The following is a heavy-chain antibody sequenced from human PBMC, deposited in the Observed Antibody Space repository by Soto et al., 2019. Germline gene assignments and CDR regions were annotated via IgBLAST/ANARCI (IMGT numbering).Heavy chain of an antibody. CDR3: TPPPYCSSTSCYEGAGY. J-gene: IGHJ4*02. Sequence: GGSLRLSCAASGFTFSNAWMSWVRQAPGKGLEWVGHIKSKTDGGTTDYAAPVKGRFTISRDDSKNTLYLQMNSLKTEDTAVYYCTPPPYCSSTSCYEGAGYWGQGTLVTVSS. CDR2: IKSKTDGGTT. D-gene: IGHD2-2*01. CDR1: GFTFSNAW. V-gene: IGHV3-15*01.